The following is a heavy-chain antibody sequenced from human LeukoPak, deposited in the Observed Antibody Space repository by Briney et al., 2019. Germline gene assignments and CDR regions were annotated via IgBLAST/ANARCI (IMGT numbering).Heavy chain of an antibody. CDR2: INTDGSST. CDR1: GFTFSSYW. CDR3: ARGDAFFTAYSSSWYGSSQADY. D-gene: IGHD6-13*01. Sequence: GGSLRLSCAASGFTFSSYWMHWVRQAPGKGLVWVSRINTDGSSTSYADSVKGRFTISRDNAKNTLYLQMNSLRAEDTAVYYCARGDAFFTAYSSSWYGSSQADYWGQGTLVTVSS. J-gene: IGHJ4*02. V-gene: IGHV3-74*01.